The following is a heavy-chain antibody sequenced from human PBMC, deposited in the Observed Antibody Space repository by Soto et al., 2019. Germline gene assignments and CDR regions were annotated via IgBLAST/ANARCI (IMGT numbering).Heavy chain of an antibody. J-gene: IGHJ6*04. CDR1: VGSISSYY. Sequence: TLSLTCTVSVGSISSYYWSWIRQPPGKGLEWIGYIYYSGSTNYNPSLKSRVTISVDTSKNQFSLKLSSVTAADTAVYYCARAEGLYYDFWSGYYPYPTDVWGKGTTVTVSS. D-gene: IGHD3-3*01. CDR3: ARAEGLYYDFWSGYYPYPTDV. V-gene: IGHV4-59*01. CDR2: IYYSGST.